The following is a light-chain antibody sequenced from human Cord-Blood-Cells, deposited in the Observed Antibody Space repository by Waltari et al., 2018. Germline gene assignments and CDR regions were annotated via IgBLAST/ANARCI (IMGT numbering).Light chain of an antibody. Sequence: QSALTQPASVSGSPGQPIPIPCTGTSSGAGGYNYVSWYQQHPGKAPKLMIYEVSNRPSGVSNRFSGSKSGNTASLTISGLQAEDEADYYCSSYTSSSTYVFGTGTKVTVL. J-gene: IGLJ1*01. CDR3: SSYTSSSTYV. V-gene: IGLV2-14*01. CDR2: EVS. CDR1: SSGAGGYNY.